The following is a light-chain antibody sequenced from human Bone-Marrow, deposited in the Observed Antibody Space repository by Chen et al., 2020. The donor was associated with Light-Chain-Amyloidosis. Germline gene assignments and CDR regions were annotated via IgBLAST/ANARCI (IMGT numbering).Light chain of an antibody. J-gene: IGKJ4*01. CDR3: QQRTNWLT. CDR1: QSVGNY. CDR2: DAS. V-gene: IGKV3-11*01. Sequence: EIVLTQSPATLSLSPVERATLSCRASQSVGNYLAWYQQKPGQAPRLLIYDASNRATGIPARFSGSGSGTDFTLTISSLEPEDFAVYYCQQRTNWLTFGGGTRVEI.